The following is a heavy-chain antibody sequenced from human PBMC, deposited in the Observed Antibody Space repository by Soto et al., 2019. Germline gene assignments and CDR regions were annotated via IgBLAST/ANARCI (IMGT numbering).Heavy chain of an antibody. J-gene: IGHJ3*02. CDR2: IYYSGST. CDR1: GGSISSYY. Sequence: PSETLSLTCTVSGGSISSYYWSWIRQPPGKGLEWIGYIYYSGSTNYNPSLKSRVTISVDTSKNQFSLKLSSVTAADTAVYYCARDYDSSGRGATFDIWGQGTMVTVSS. V-gene: IGHV4-59*01. CDR3: ARDYDSSGRGATFDI. D-gene: IGHD3-22*01.